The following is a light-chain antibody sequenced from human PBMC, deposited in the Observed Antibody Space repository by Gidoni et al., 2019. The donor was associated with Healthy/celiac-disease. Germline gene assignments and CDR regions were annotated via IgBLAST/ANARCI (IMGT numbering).Light chain of an antibody. CDR1: SSNIGAGYD. CDR2: GNS. J-gene: IGLJ3*02. Sequence: QSVLTQPPSVSGAPGQRVTISCTGSSSNIGAGYDVHWYQQLPGTAPKRLIYGNSNRPSGVPDRFSGSKSGTSASLASTGLQAEDEADYYCQSYDSSLSGGVFGGGTKLTVL. CDR3: QSYDSSLSGGV. V-gene: IGLV1-40*01.